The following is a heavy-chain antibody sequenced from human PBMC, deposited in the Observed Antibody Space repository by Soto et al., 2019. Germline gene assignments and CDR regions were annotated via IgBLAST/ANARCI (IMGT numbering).Heavy chain of an antibody. V-gene: IGHV1-69*06. CDR1: GGTFSSYA. CDR3: ARGATYVDTAMVGGFDY. Sequence: QVQLVQSGAEVKKPGSSVKVSCKASGGTFSSYAISWVRQAPGQGLEWMGGIIPIFGTANYAQKFQGRVTITADKSTSTAYMELGSLRSEDTAVYYCARGATYVDTAMVGGFDYWGQGTLVTVSS. J-gene: IGHJ4*02. CDR2: IIPIFGTA. D-gene: IGHD5-18*01.